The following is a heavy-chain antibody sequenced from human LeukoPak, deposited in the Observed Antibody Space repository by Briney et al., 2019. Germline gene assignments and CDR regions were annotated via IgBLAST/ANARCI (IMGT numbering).Heavy chain of an antibody. V-gene: IGHV4-59*01. D-gene: IGHD4-17*01. CDR2: IYSTGST. CDR3: TRRTTVTTLGY. Sequence: SETLSLTCTVSGGSITGYYWSWIRQPPGKGPEWIGYIYSTGSTNYNPSFRGRVTISVDTSKNQFSLNLSSVTAADTAVYYCTRRTTVTTLGYWGQGTLVTVSS. CDR1: GGSITGYY. J-gene: IGHJ4*02.